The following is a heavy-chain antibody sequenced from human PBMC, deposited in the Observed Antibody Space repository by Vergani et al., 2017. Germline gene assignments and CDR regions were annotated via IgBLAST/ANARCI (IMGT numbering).Heavy chain of an antibody. J-gene: IGHJ4*02. CDR1: GFTFSSYG. V-gene: IGHV3-33*06. CDR3: AKIRTGIAVAGPLDY. CDR2: IWYDGSNK. D-gene: IGHD6-19*01. Sequence: QVQLVESGGGVVQPGRSLRLSCAASGFTFSSYGMHWVRQAPGKGLEWVAVIWYDGSNKYYADSVKGRFTISRDNSKNTLYLQMNSLRAEDTAVYYCAKIRTGIAVAGPLDYWGQGTLVTVSS.